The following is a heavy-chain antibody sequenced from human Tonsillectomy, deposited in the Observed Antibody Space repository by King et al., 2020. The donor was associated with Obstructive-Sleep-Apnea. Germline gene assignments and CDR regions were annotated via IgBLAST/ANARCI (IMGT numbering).Heavy chain of an antibody. D-gene: IGHD1-26*01. V-gene: IGHV4-4*02. J-gene: IGHJ4*02. CDR1: GDSITSTNW. CDR3: ARNGYYCIDY. CDR2: IYQSGST. Sequence: QLQESGPGLVEPSGTLSLTCTVSGDSITSTNWWRWVRQPPGKGLEWIGEIYQSGSTNYNSSLKSRVTILVDKSKSQVSLKLTSVTDADTAVYFCARNGYYCIDYWGQGTLVTVSS.